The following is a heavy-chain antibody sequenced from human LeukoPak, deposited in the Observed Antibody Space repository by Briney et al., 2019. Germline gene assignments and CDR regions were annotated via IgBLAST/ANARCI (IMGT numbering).Heavy chain of an antibody. Sequence: GGSLRLSCAASGFTFSSYAMSWVRQAPGRGLEWVSVISSSGGSTYYADSVKGRLTISRDNSKNTLYLQMNSLGAEDTAVYYCAKDWRVFGVVITRYYFDCWGQGTLVTVSS. D-gene: IGHD3-3*01. J-gene: IGHJ4*02. V-gene: IGHV3-23*01. CDR2: ISSSGGST. CDR3: AKDWRVFGVVITRYYFDC. CDR1: GFTFSSYA.